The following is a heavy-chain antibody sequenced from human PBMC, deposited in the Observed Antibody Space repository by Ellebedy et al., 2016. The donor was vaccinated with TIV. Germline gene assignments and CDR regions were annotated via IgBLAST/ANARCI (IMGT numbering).Heavy chain of an antibody. CDR3: ARRGGVIVADAFDI. J-gene: IGHJ3*02. CDR2: MSYSGST. D-gene: IGHD3-16*02. Sequence: MPSETLSLTCTVSGGSIRTSIYYWGWIRQPPGKGLEWIGTMSYSGSTYYNPSLKSRVTISVDRSKNQFSLKLSSVTAADTAVYYCARRGGVIVADAFDIWGQGTMVTVSS. CDR1: GGSIRTSIYY. V-gene: IGHV4-39*07.